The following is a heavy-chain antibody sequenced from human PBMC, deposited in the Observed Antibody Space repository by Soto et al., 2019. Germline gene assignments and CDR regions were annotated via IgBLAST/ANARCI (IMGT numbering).Heavy chain of an antibody. J-gene: IGHJ4*02. CDR3: AKLEYQLLSYFDY. CDR2: ISGSGGSI. CDR1: GFTFSSYA. Sequence: GGSLRLSCAASGFTFSSYAMSWVRQAPGKGLEWVSAISGSGGSIYYADSVKGRFTISRDNSKNTLYLQMNSLRAEDTAVYYCAKLEYQLLSYFDYWGQGTLVTVSS. D-gene: IGHD2-2*01. V-gene: IGHV3-23*01.